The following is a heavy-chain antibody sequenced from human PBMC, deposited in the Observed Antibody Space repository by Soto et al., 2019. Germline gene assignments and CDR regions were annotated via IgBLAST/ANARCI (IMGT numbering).Heavy chain of an antibody. CDR1: GFTFSSYS. CDR2: ISSSSSYI. D-gene: IGHD3-3*01. CDR3: ARDQGRGYDFWSGYYPGWFDP. Sequence: EVQLVESGGGLVKPGGSLRLSCAASGFTFSSYSMNWLRQAPGKGLEWVSSISSSSSYIYYADSVKGRFTISRDNAKNSLDLQMNSLRAEDTAVYYCARDQGRGYDFWSGYYPGWFDPWGQGTLVTVSS. V-gene: IGHV3-21*01. J-gene: IGHJ5*02.